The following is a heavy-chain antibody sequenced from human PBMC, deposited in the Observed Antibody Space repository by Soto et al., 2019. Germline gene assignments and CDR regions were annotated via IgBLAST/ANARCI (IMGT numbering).Heavy chain of an antibody. Sequence: PSETLSLTCAVYGGSFSGYYWSWIRQPPGKGLEWIGEINHSGSTNYNPSLKSRVTISVDTSKNQFSLKLSSVTAADTAVYYCARKGRVYYYDSSGYHDYWGKGTLVTVSS. V-gene: IGHV4-34*01. CDR1: GGSFSGYY. CDR3: ARKGRVYYYDSSGYHDY. CDR2: INHSGST. J-gene: IGHJ4*02. D-gene: IGHD3-22*01.